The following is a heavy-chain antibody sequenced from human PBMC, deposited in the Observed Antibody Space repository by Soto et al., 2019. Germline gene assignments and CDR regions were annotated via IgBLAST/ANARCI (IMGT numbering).Heavy chain of an antibody. CDR2: ISSSGSTI. CDR3: AREVSRGWYGGWFDP. D-gene: IGHD6-19*01. Sequence: GGSLRLSCAASGFTFSDYYMSWIRQAPGKGLEWVSYISSSGSTIYYADSVKGRFTIARDNAKNSLYLQMNSLRAEDTAVYYCAREVSRGWYGGWFDPWGQGTLVTVSS. CDR1: GFTFSDYY. J-gene: IGHJ5*02. V-gene: IGHV3-11*01.